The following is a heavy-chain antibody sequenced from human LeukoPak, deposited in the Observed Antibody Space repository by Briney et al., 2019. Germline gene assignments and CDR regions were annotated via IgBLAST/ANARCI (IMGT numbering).Heavy chain of an antibody. CDR2: IYYSGNT. CDR3: ARHGHYDFWRELYYYYYYSMDV. V-gene: IGHV4-39*01. CDR1: GGSISSSTYY. J-gene: IGHJ6*03. D-gene: IGHD3-3*01. Sequence: SETLSLTCTVSGGSISSSTYYWGWIRQPPGKGLEWIGSIYYSGNTYYNPSLKSRVTISVDTSKNQFSLKLSSVTAAETAVYYCARHGHYDFWRELYYYYYYSMDVWGKGTTVTVSS.